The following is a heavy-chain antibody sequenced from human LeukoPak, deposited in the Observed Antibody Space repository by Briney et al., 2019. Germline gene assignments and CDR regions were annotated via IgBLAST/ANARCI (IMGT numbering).Heavy chain of an antibody. CDR3: AGDQREYYYGSGSYLNSKHYYYYMDV. Sequence: PSETLSLTCTVSGGSISSYYWSWIRQPAGKGLEWIGRIYTSGSTNYNPSLKSRVTMSVDTSKNQFSLKLSSVTAADTAVYYCAGDQREYYYGSGSYLNSKHYYYYMDVWGKGTTVTISS. V-gene: IGHV4-4*07. CDR1: GGSISSYY. CDR2: IYTSGST. D-gene: IGHD3-10*01. J-gene: IGHJ6*03.